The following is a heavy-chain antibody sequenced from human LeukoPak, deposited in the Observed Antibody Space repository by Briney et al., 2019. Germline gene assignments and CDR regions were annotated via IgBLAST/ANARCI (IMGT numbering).Heavy chain of an antibody. CDR1: GFTFSSYA. J-gene: IGHJ6*02. D-gene: IGHD2-2*01. CDR2: ISGSSSTT. Sequence: RAGGSLRLSCAASGFTFSSYAMSWVRQAPGKGLEWVSAISGSSSTTFYADSVKGRFTISRDNSMDTLFLQMNSLRAEDTAVYYCAKGMEWVVVPAALDVWGQGTTVTVSS. CDR3: AKGMEWVVVPAALDV. V-gene: IGHV3-23*01.